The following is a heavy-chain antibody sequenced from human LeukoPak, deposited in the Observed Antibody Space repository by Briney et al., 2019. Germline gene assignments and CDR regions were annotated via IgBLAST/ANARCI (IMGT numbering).Heavy chain of an antibody. CDR2: VYDSGST. V-gene: IGHV4-30-4*08. Sequence: TLSLTCTVSGGSISSGDYCWSWIRQPPGKGLEWIGCVYDSGSTYYNPARKRRVIISENTSKNQFSLKLSSVTAAGTAVYYCARGGGIYYDSSGYPSWDYWGQGTLVTVSS. CDR3: ARGGGIYYDSSGYPSWDY. D-gene: IGHD3-22*01. J-gene: IGHJ4*02. CDR1: GGSISSGDYC.